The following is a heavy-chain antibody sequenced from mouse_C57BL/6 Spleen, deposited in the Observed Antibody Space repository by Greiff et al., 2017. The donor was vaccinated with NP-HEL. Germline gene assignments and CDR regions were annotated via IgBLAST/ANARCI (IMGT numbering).Heavy chain of an antibody. CDR1: GYSITSGYY. J-gene: IGHJ2*01. Sequence: ESGPGLVKPSQSLSLTCSVTGYSITSGYYWNWIRQFPGNKLEWMGYISYDGSNNYNPSLKNRISITRDTSKNQFFLKLNSVTTEDTATYYCARDGAGKDFDYWGQGTTLTVSS. D-gene: IGHD3-3*01. V-gene: IGHV3-6*01. CDR3: ARDGAGKDFDY. CDR2: ISYDGSN.